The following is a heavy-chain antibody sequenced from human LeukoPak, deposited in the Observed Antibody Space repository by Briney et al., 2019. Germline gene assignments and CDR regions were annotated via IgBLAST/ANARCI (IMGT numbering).Heavy chain of an antibody. CDR1: GGTFSSYA. D-gene: IGHD5-12*01. CDR3: ARDRRGDGYAGY. CDR2: IIPIFGTA. V-gene: IGHV1-69*01. J-gene: IGHJ4*02. Sequence: SVKVSCKASGGTFSSYAISWVRQAPGQGLEWMGGIIPIFGTANYAQKFQGRVTITADESTSTAYMELSSLRSEDTAVYYCARDRRGDGYAGYWGLGTLVTVSS.